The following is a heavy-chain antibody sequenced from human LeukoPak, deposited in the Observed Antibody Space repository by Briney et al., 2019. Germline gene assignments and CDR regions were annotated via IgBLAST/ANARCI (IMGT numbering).Heavy chain of an antibody. CDR3: TADLGTAYYSNNWFDP. CDR2: IKSKTDPGT. V-gene: IGHV3-15*01. Sequence: GGSLRLSCAASGFTFSNAWLSWVRQAPGMGLEWVGRIKSKTDPGTDYAALVKGRFTISRDDSKNTVYLQMNSLKTEDTAVYHCTADLGTAYYSNNWFDPWGQGTLVTVSS. J-gene: IGHJ5*02. D-gene: IGHD3-22*01. CDR1: GFTFSNAW.